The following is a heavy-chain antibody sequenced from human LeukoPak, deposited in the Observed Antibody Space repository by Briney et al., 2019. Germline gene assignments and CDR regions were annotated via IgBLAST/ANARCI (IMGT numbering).Heavy chain of an antibody. CDR1: GGSISRYY. J-gene: IGHJ4*02. V-gene: IGHV4-59*01. CDR3: ARGFAYSSRSIAY. CDR2: IYYNGST. D-gene: IGHD6-19*01. Sequence: KPSETLSLTCTVSGGSISRYYWSWIRQSPGKGLEWIGYIYYNGSTNYNPSLKSRLTISVDTSKNQFSLKLRAVTAADTAIYYCARGFAYSSRSIAYWGQGTLVAVSS.